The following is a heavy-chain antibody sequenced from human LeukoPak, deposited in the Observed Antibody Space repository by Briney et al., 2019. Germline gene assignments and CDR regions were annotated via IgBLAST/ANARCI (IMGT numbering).Heavy chain of an antibody. D-gene: IGHD3-10*01. CDR2: IRYDGSNK. Sequence: GGSLRLSCAASGLTFSSYGMHWVRQAPGKGLEWVAFIRYDGSNKYYADSVKGRFTISRDNSKNTLYLQMNSLRAEDTAVYYCAFGTRTAFDIWGQGTMVTVSS. CDR3: AFGTRTAFDI. CDR1: GLTFSSYG. J-gene: IGHJ3*02. V-gene: IGHV3-30*02.